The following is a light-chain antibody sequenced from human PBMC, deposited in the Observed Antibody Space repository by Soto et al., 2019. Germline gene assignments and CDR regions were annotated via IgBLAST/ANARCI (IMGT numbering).Light chain of an antibody. Sequence: QSALTQPASVSGSPGQSITISCTGTSSDVRSYNLVSWYQQHPGKAPKLMIYEGSKRPSGVSNRFSGSKSGNTASLTISGLHAEDEADYYCCSYAGSSTLYVFGTGTKLTVL. CDR3: CSYAGSSTLYV. J-gene: IGLJ1*01. CDR1: SSDVRSYNL. V-gene: IGLV2-23*01. CDR2: EGS.